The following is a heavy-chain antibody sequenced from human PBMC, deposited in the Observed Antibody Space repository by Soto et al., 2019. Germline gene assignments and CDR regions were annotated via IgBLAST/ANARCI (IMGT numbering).Heavy chain of an antibody. Sequence: QMQLVQSGPEVKKPGTSVKVSCKASGFTFTSSAVQWVRQARGQRLEWIGWIVVGSGNTNYAQKFQERVTITRDMSTSTAYMELSSLRSEDTAVYYCAADNGWSGYYYLAFDIWGQGTMVTVSS. CDR3: AADNGWSGYYYLAFDI. D-gene: IGHD3-3*01. CDR1: GFTFTSSA. CDR2: IVVGSGNT. J-gene: IGHJ3*02. V-gene: IGHV1-58*01.